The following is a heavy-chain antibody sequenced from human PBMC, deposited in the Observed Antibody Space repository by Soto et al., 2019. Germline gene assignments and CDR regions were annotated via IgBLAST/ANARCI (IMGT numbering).Heavy chain of an antibody. CDR2: IIPIFGTA. Sequence: QVQLVQSGAEVKKPGSSVKVSCKASGGTFSSYAISWVRQAPGQGLEWMGGIIPIFGTANYAQKFQGRDTITADESTSTGYMELSSLRSEDTAVYYCARGPRLWFGEMQYYYYGMDVWGQGTTVTVSS. V-gene: IGHV1-69*01. D-gene: IGHD3-10*01. J-gene: IGHJ6*02. CDR3: ARGPRLWFGEMQYYYYGMDV. CDR1: GGTFSSYA.